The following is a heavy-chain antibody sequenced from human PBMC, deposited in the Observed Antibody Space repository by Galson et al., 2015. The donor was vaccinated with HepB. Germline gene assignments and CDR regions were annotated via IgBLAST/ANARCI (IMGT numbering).Heavy chain of an antibody. D-gene: IGHD3-9*01. Sequence: SLRLSCAASGFNFDDFTMHWVRQAPGKGLEWVSLISWDGARTYCADSMKGRFTISRDNHKNSLFLHMSSLRTGDTALYYCAKDVNPRLRYFDRIETSSYYGVDVWGHGTTVTVSS. CDR3: AKDVNPRLRYFDRIETSSYYGVDV. V-gene: IGHV3-43*01. CDR1: GFNFDDFT. J-gene: IGHJ6*02. CDR2: ISWDGART.